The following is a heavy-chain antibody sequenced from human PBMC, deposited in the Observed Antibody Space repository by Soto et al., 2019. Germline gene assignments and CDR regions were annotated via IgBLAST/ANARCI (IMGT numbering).Heavy chain of an antibody. J-gene: IGHJ3*01. CDR3: ARVLVNARYETSGYDTFDV. CDR2: IHSSGAT. Sequence: PSDTLSLTCTVSGGSINGYFWSWVRQPPGKGLEWIGYIHSSGATKQRSSLKSRLDISIDTSENQFSLKLTSVTAADTAVYYCARVLVNARYETSGYDTFDVWGRGTMVTVSS. V-gene: IGHV4-59*01. CDR1: GGSINGYF. D-gene: IGHD3-22*01.